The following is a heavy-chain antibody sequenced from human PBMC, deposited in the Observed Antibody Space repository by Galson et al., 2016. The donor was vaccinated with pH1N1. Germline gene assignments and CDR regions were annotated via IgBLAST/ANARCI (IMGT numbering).Heavy chain of an antibody. Sequence: QSGAEVKKPGESLKISCEGFGYSLTNYWIVWVRQMPGQGLEWMGIIYLGDSHTSYSPSFQGQVTISADKSISTAYLERSGLKASDTATYYCASTRPEFRDFDWQKPQAFDCWGQGTLVTVSS. CDR1: GYSLTNYW. CDR2: IYLGDSHT. D-gene: IGHD3-9*01. V-gene: IGHV5-51*01. CDR3: ASTRPEFRDFDWQKPQAFDC. J-gene: IGHJ4*02.